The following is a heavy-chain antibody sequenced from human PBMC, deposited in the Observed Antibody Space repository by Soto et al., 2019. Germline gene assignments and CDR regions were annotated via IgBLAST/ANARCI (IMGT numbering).Heavy chain of an antibody. CDR3: ARLRFCGGDTCYPLDI. CDR2: IIVGSGNT. Sequence: QVQLVQSGAEVKKPGASVRVSCKASGYRFTSQTIHWVRQAPGQRPEWMGWIIVGSGNTRYSQNLTGRLTITGDTSANTVYMDLSSLRSEDTAVYYCARLRFCGGDTCYPLDIWGQGTNVIVSS. D-gene: IGHD2-21*01. V-gene: IGHV1-3*01. CDR1: GYRFTSQT. J-gene: IGHJ3*02.